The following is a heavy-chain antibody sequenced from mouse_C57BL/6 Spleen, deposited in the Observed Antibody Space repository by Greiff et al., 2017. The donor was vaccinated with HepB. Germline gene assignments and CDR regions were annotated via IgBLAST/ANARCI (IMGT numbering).Heavy chain of an antibody. V-gene: IGHV1-7*01. CDR2: INPSSGYT. CDR3: ANHYYGSSYAMDY. Sequence: VQLQQSGAELAKPGASVKLSCKASGYTFTSYWMHWVKQRPGQGLEWIGYINPSSGYTKYNQKFKDKATLTAYKSSSTAYMQLSSLTYEYSAVYYCANHYYGSSYAMDYWGQGTSVTVSS. CDR1: GYTFTSYW. J-gene: IGHJ4*01. D-gene: IGHD1-1*01.